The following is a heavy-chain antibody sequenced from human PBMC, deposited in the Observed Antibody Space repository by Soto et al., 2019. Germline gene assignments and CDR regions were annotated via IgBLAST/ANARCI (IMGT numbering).Heavy chain of an antibody. Sequence: QVQLQESGPGLVKPSQTLSLTCSVSGGSINSDDYYWSWIRQPPGKGLEWIGYIYYTGSTFHNPSLKSRINISLDTSKNQFSLKLNSVTASDTAVYYCATVPTYYYDRNGYANAFDKWVQGTMVTVSS. CDR1: GGSINSDDYY. CDR2: IYYTGST. D-gene: IGHD3-22*01. V-gene: IGHV4-30-4*01. CDR3: ATVPTYYYDRNGYANAFDK. J-gene: IGHJ3*02.